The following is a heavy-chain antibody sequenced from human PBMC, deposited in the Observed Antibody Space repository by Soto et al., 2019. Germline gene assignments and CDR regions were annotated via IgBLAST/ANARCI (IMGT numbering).Heavy chain of an antibody. CDR3: ARGAAVAGGNNCFDP. CDR1: GYTFTSYY. CDR2: INPSGGTT. J-gene: IGHJ5*02. Sequence: QVQLVQSGAEVKKPGASVKVSCKASGYTFTSYYIHWVRQRQAPGQGLEWLGIINPSGGTTTYAQKFQGRVTMTRDTSTSTVYMELRSLTSEDTAVYYCARGAAVAGGNNCFDPWGQGTLVTVSS. V-gene: IGHV1-46*01. D-gene: IGHD6-19*01.